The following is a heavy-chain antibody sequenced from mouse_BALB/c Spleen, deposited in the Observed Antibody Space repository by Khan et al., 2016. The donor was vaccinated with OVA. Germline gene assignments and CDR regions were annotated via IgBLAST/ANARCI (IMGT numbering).Heavy chain of an antibody. CDR1: GYTFTDYY. V-gene: IGHV1-84*02. CDR3: AKGGYYGNRLFDY. D-gene: IGHD1-1*01. Sequence: QIQLVQSGPELVKPGASVKISCKASGYTFTDYYINWVKEKPGQGLEWIGWIYPGSGNTKYNEKFKDMATLTGDTSSSTAYMQLSSLTSEDTAVYFCAKGGYYGNRLFDYWGRGTTLTVSS. J-gene: IGHJ2*01. CDR2: IYPGSGNT.